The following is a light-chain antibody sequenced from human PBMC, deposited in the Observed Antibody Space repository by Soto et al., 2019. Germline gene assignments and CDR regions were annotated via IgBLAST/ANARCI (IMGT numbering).Light chain of an antibody. CDR3: QKYNSAPRT. CDR2: AAS. V-gene: IGKV1-27*01. Sequence: DIQMTQSPSSLSASVGDRVTITCRASRGISDYLAWYQQKPGNVPKLLIYAASTLQSGVPSRFSGSGSGTDFTLTISGLQPEDVATYYCQKYNSAPRTFGQGTKVDIK. CDR1: RGISDY. J-gene: IGKJ1*01.